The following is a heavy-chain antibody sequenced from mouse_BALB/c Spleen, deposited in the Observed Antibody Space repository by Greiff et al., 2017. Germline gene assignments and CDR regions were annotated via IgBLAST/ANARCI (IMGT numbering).Heavy chain of an antibody. J-gene: IGHJ2*01. CDR3: ARDGYYFDY. V-gene: IGHV3-2*02. D-gene: IGHD2-3*01. Sequence: DVKLVESGPGLVKPSQSLSLTCTVTGYSITSDYAWNWIRQFPGNKLEWMGYISYSGSTSYNPSLKSRISITRDTSKNQFFLQLNSVTTDDTATYYCARDGYYFDYWGQGTTLTVSS. CDR2: ISYSGST. CDR1: GYSITSDYA.